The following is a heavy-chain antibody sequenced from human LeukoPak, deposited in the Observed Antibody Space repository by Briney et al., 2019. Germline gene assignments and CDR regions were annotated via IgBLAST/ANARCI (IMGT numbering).Heavy chain of an antibody. V-gene: IGHV3-23*01. CDR1: RFSFSDYT. J-gene: IGHJ4*02. Sequence: GGSLRLSCAASRFSFSDYTMSWVRQLPGKGLEWVSGIRHGGVDSSYADSVKGRFTISRDNSKNMLYLQMNSLRDDDTGVYYCARDRRATPMYFFDFWGQGTPVTVSS. CDR2: IRHGGVDS. CDR3: ARDRRATPMYFFDF. D-gene: IGHD2-15*01.